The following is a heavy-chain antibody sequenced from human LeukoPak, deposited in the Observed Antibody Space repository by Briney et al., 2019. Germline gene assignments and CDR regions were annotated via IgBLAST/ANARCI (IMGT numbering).Heavy chain of an antibody. CDR3: ARAFRPASDPHDFYDF. CDR1: GFTITSYF. Sequence: GASVKVSCKASGFTITSYFIHWVRQAPGQGLEWMGLTNPSGGSTNYAQKFQGRVTMTRDTSTSTVYMELSSLRSEDTAVYYCARAFRPASDPHDFYDFWGRGTTVTVSS. J-gene: IGHJ3*01. D-gene: IGHD3/OR15-3a*01. CDR2: TNPSGGST. V-gene: IGHV1-46*01.